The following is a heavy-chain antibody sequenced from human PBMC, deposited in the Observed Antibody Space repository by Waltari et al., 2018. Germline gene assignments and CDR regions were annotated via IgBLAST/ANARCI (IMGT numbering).Heavy chain of an antibody. Sequence: EVQLLESGGGLVQPGGSLRLSCAASGFTFSSYAMSWVRQAPGKGLEWVSAISGSGGSTYYADSVKGRFTISRDNSKNTLYLQMNSRRAEYTAVYYCAKRALGYCSGGSCFGDYYFDYWGQGTLVTVSS. V-gene: IGHV3-23*01. D-gene: IGHD2-15*01. CDR3: AKRALGYCSGGSCFGDYYFDY. J-gene: IGHJ4*02. CDR2: ISGSGGST. CDR1: GFTFSSYA.